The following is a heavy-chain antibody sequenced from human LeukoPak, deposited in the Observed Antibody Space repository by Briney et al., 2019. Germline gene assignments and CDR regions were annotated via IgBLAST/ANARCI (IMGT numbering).Heavy chain of an antibody. CDR1: GGSFSGYY. Sequence: SETLSLTCAVYGGSFSGYYWSWIRQPPGKGLEWIGEINHSGSTNYNPSLKSRVTISVDTSKNQFSLKLSSVTAADTAVYYCARHRSQQWLVNFDYWGQGTLVTVSS. V-gene: IGHV4-34*01. CDR3: ARHRSQQWLVNFDY. D-gene: IGHD6-19*01. CDR2: INHSGST. J-gene: IGHJ4*02.